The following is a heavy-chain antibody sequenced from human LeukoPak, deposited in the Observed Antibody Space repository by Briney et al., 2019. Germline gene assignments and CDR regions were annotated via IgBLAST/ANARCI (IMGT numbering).Heavy chain of an antibody. V-gene: IGHV1-2*02. CDR1: GYTFIDYY. D-gene: IGHD2-2*01. CDR2: INPNSGAT. Sequence: GASEKVSCKSSGYTFIDYYIHWVRQAPGQGLEWMGWINPNSGATKYAQKFQGRVSMTRDTSINTAYMDLTNLSSDDTAIFYCARVKKLMPEFEFWGQGTLVTVSS. J-gene: IGHJ4*02. CDR3: ARVKKLMPEFEF.